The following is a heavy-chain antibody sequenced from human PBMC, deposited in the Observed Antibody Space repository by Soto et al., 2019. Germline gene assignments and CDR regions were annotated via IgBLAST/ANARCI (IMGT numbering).Heavy chain of an antibody. D-gene: IGHD2-15*01. CDR1: GGSISSGDYY. V-gene: IGHV4-30-4*01. CDR3: ASRAVDAGYFDY. Sequence: QVQLQESGPGLVKPSQTLSLTCTVSGGSISSGDYYWSWIRQTPGKGLEWIAYIHNSGSSYYNPSLRSRVAISVETSKNQFSLKLSSVTAADTAVFYCASRAVDAGYFDYWGQGALVTVSS. CDR2: IHNSGSS. J-gene: IGHJ4*02.